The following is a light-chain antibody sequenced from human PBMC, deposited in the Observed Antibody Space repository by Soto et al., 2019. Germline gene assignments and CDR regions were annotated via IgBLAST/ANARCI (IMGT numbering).Light chain of an antibody. CDR1: SSNIGGNS. CDR3: GSWDSSLSANV. CDR2: DDN. Sequence: QSVMTQPPSVSAAPGQKVTISCSGSSSNIGGNSVSWYQQLPGTAPQLLIYDDNKRPSGIPDRFSGSRSGTSATLGITGFQSGDEADYYCGSWDSSLSANVFGTGTKLTVL. V-gene: IGLV1-51*01. J-gene: IGLJ1*01.